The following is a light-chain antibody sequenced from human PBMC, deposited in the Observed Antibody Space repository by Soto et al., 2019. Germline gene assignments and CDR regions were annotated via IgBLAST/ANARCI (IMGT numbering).Light chain of an antibody. CDR3: QLYGRSASWT. V-gene: IGKV3-20*01. Sequence: EVVLTQSPGTLSLSPGEGATLSCKASQNVDNNYLAWYQQKPGQPPRLLIHGASSRATGAPDRFSGSGSGTEFTLTISRLEPEDFAVYCCQLYGRSASWTFRQGTKVEIQ. CDR2: GAS. J-gene: IGKJ1*01. CDR1: QNVDNNY.